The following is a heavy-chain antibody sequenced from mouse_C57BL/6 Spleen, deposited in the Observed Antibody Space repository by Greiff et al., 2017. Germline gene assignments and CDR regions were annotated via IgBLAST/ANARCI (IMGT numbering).Heavy chain of an antibody. CDR2: ISYSGST. CDR1: GYSITSGYD. J-gene: IGHJ1*03. V-gene: IGHV3-1*01. CDR3: ARDLNYSNYWYFDV. Sequence: EVKLVESGPGMVKPSQSLSLTCTVTGYSITSGYDWHWIRHFPGNKLEWMGYISYSGSTNYNPSLKSRISITHDTSKNHFFLKLNSVTTEDTATYYCARDLNYSNYWYFDVWGTGTTVTVSS. D-gene: IGHD2-5*01.